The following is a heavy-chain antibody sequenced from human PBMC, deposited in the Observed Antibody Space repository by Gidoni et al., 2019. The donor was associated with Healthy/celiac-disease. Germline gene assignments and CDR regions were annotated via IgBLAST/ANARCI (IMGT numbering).Heavy chain of an antibody. CDR3: ASPYPYYDFWSGYYRDPQQDYYGMDV. J-gene: IGHJ6*02. Sequence: EVQLVESGGGLVKPGGSLRLSCAASGFTFSSYSMNWVRQAPGKGLEWVSSISSSSSYIYYADSVKGRFTISRDNAKNSLYLQMNSLRAEDTAVYYCASPYPYYDFWSGYYRDPQQDYYGMDVWGQGTTVTVSS. CDR2: ISSSSSYI. D-gene: IGHD3-3*01. CDR1: GFTFSSYS. V-gene: IGHV3-21*01.